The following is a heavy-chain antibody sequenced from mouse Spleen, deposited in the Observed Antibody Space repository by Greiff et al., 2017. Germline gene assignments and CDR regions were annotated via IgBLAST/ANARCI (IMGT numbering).Heavy chain of an antibody. Sequence: EVQVVESGGGLVKPGGSLKLSCAASGFTFSSYAMSWVRQTPEKRLEWVATISDGGSYTYYPDNVKGRFTISRDNAKNNLYLQMSHLKSEDTAMYYCARVPLLDFDYWGQGTTLTVSS. CDR2: ISDGGSYT. D-gene: IGHD1-1*01. V-gene: IGHV5-4*01. CDR3: ARVPLLDFDY. CDR1: GFTFSSYA. J-gene: IGHJ2*01.